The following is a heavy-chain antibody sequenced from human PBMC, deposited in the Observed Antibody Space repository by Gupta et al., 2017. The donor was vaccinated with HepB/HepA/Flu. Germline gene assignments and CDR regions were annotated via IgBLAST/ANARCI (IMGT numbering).Heavy chain of an antibody. Sequence: QLQLHESGPGLVKPSETLSLTCTVSGDSLTNNNYYWAWIRQPPGKGLEWIGKIHYSGSPYYNPSLKSRVTISVDASKNQFSLKLNSVTAADTAIYYCARLAGYSSGWHGYYFDYWGQGTLVTVSP. CDR1: GDSLTNNNYY. J-gene: IGHJ4*02. CDR2: IHYSGSP. CDR3: ARLAGYSSGWHGYYFDY. V-gene: IGHV4-39*01. D-gene: IGHD6-19*01.